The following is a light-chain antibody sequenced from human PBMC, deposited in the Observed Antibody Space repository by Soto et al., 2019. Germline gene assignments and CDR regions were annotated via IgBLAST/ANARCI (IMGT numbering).Light chain of an antibody. V-gene: IGKV3-20*01. CDR3: QQYGSSSYT. J-gene: IGKJ2*01. Sequence: EIVLTQSPGTLSLSPGERATLSCRASQSVSSTYLAWYQQNPGQAPRLLIYGASSRATGIPDRFSGSGSGKDFTLTISRLEPEDFAGYFCQQYGSSSYTFGQGTKLEIK. CDR1: QSVSSTY. CDR2: GAS.